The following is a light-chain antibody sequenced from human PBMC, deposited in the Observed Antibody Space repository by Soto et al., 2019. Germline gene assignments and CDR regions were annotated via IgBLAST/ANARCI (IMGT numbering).Light chain of an antibody. CDR3: MQALQTRT. CDR2: LGS. J-gene: IGKJ1*01. CDR1: QSLLHSNGYNY. V-gene: IGKV2-28*01. Sequence: DIVMTQSPLSLPVTPGEPDSISCRSSQSLLHSNGYNYLDWYLQKPGQSPQLLIYLGSYRASGVPDRFSGSGSGTDFTLKISRVEAEDVGVYYCMQALQTRTFGQGTRVDIK.